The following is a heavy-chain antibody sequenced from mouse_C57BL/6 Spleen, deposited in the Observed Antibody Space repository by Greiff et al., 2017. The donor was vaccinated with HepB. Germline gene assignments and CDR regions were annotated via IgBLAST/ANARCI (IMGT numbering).Heavy chain of an antibody. CDR2: IWWDDDK. D-gene: IGHD1-1*01. Sequence: QVQLKESGPGILQPSQTLSLTCSFSGFSLSTFGMGVGWIRQPSGKGLEWLAHIWWDDDKYYNPALKSRLTISKDTSKNQVFLKIDNVDTADTATYYCARIHTTVVADFDVWGTGTTVTVSS. CDR3: ARIHTTVVADFDV. CDR1: GFSLSTFGMG. V-gene: IGHV8-8*01. J-gene: IGHJ1*03.